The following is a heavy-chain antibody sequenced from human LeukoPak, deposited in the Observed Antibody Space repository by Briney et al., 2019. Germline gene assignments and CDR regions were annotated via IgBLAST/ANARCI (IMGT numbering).Heavy chain of an antibody. CDR3: ARSDAAEFDP. CDR1: GGSFSGYY. D-gene: IGHD6-13*01. V-gene: IGHV4-34*01. CDR2: INHSGST. Sequence: SETLSLTCAVYGGSFSGYYWSWIRQPPGKGLEWIGEINHSGSTNYNPSLKSRVTISVDTSRNQFSLKLSSVTAADTAVYYCARSDAAEFDPWGQGTLVTVSS. J-gene: IGHJ5*02.